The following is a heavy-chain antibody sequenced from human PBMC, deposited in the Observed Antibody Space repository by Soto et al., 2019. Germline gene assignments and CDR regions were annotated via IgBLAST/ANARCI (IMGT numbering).Heavy chain of an antibody. Sequence: ASVKVSCKASGYTFTGYYMHWVRQAPGQGLEWMGWINPNSGGTNYAQKFQGWVTMTRDTSISTAYMELSRLRSDDTAVYYCATSDRTDPHCSSTSCPFGPMDVWGKGTTVTVSS. CDR2: INPNSGGT. CDR1: GYTFTGYY. J-gene: IGHJ6*04. V-gene: IGHV1-2*04. CDR3: ATSDRTDPHCSSTSCPFGPMDV. D-gene: IGHD2-2*01.